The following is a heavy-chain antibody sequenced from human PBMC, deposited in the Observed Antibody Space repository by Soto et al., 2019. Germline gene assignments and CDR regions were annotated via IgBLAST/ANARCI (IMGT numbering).Heavy chain of an antibody. CDR1: GGSISSYY. CDR3: ARVSSSWYEYYYGMDV. CDR2: IYYSGST. V-gene: IGHV4-59*01. Sequence: SETLSLTCTVSGGSISSYYWSWIRQPPGKGLEWIGYIYYSGSTNYNPSLKSRVTISVDTSKNQFSLKLSSVTAADTAVYYCARVSSSWYEYYYGMDVWGQGTTVT. D-gene: IGHD6-13*01. J-gene: IGHJ6*02.